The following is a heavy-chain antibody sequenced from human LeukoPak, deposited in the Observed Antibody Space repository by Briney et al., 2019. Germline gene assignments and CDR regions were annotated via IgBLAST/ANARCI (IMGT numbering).Heavy chain of an antibody. CDR2: IRYDGSNK. D-gene: IGHD5-24*01. CDR3: ARDAHLQFPYNWFDP. Sequence: EGSLRLSCAASGFTFSSYGMHWVRQAPGKGLEWVAFIRYDGSNKYYADSVKGRFTISRDNFKNTLYLQMNSLRGEDTAVYYCARDAHLQFPYNWFDPWGQGTLVTVSS. V-gene: IGHV3-30*02. J-gene: IGHJ5*02. CDR1: GFTFSSYG.